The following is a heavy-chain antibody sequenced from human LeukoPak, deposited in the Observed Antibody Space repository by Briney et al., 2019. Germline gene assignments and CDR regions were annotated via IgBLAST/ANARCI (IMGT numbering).Heavy chain of an antibody. V-gene: IGHV4-59*01. Sequence: SETLSLTCTVSGGSISSYYWSWIRQPPGKGLEWIGYIYYSGRTNYNPSLKSRVTISVDTSKNQFSLKLSSVTAADTAVYYCARGGGYCSGGSCYPAGVWFDPWGQGTLVTVSS. D-gene: IGHD2-15*01. CDR2: IYYSGRT. CDR1: GGSISSYY. J-gene: IGHJ5*02. CDR3: ARGGGYCSGGSCYPAGVWFDP.